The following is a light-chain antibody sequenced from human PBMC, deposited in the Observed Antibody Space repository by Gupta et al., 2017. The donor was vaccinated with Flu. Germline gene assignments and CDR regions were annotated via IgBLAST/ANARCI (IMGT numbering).Light chain of an antibody. CDR3: MIWHSSAWV. V-gene: IGLV5-45*03. Sequence: QTVLTQPSSLSASPGASASLTCTLRSGINVGTYRIYWYQQKPGSPPQYLLRYKSDSDKQQGSGVPSRFSGSKDASANAGILLISGLQSEEEADYYCMIWHSSAWVFGGGTKLNVL. CDR2: YKSDSDK. J-gene: IGLJ3*02. CDR1: SGINVGTYR.